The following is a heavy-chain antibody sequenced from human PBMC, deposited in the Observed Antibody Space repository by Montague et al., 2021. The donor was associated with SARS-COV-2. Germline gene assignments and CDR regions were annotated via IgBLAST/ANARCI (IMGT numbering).Heavy chain of an antibody. CDR2: ITGSGGGST. CDR1: EFTFSSYA. D-gene: IGHD2-8*02. V-gene: IGHV3-23*01. Sequence: LRLSCAASEFTFSSYAMSWVRQAPGRGLEWVSAITGSGGGSTYYADSMRGRFTISRDNSENTLYLQMNSLRAEDTAIYYCAKGRGTGCSDYWGQGTLVTVSS. J-gene: IGHJ4*02. CDR3: AKGRGTGCSDY.